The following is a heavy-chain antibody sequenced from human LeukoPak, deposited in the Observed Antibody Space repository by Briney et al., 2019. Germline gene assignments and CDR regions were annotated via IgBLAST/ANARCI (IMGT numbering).Heavy chain of an antibody. CDR2: IYYSGGT. V-gene: IGHV4-39*01. Sequence: SETLSLTCTVSGGSISSSSYYWGWIRQPPGKGLEWIGSIYYSGGTYYNPSLKSRVTISVDTSKNQFSLKLSSVTAADTAVYYCAGQEEDFWSGYSWDYYYGMDVWGQGTTVTVSS. D-gene: IGHD3-3*01. CDR3: AGQEEDFWSGYSWDYYYGMDV. CDR1: GGSISSSSYY. J-gene: IGHJ6*02.